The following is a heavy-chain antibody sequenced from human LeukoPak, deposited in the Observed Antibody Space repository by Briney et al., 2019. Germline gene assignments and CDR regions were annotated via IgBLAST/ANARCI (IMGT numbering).Heavy chain of an antibody. D-gene: IGHD6-19*01. CDR2: IIPIFGTA. CDR1: GGTFSSYA. V-gene: IGHV1-69*05. J-gene: IGHJ6*03. Sequence: ASVKVSCKASGGTFSSYAISWVRQAPGQGLEWMGGIIPIFGTANYAQKFQGRVTITTDESTSTAYMELSSLRSEDTAVYYCAKCRLGCYYMDVWGKGTTVTVSS. CDR3: AKCRLGCYYMDV.